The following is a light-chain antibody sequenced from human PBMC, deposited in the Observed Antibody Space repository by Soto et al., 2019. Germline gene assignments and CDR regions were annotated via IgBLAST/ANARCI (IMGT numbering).Light chain of an antibody. CDR2: DAS. J-gene: IGKJ5*01. Sequence: EIVLAQPPATLSLSPGERATLSCRASQSFSSYLAWYQQKPGQAPRLLIYDASNRATGIPARFSGSGSGTDFTLTISSLEPEDFAVYYCQQRSNWPPITFGQGTRLEIK. CDR1: QSFSSY. CDR3: QQRSNWPPIT. V-gene: IGKV3-11*01.